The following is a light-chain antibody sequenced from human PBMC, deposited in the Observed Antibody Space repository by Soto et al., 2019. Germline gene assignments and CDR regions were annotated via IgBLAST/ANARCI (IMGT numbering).Light chain of an antibody. CDR1: SSNIGSNT. CDR2: SNN. CDR3: AAWDDSLNGVV. Sequence: QPVPTQPPSASGTPGQRVTISCSGSSSNIGSNTVNWYQQLPGTAPKLLIYSNNQRPSGVPDRFSGSKSGTSASLAISGLQSEDEADYYCAAWDDSLNGVVFGGGTKVTVL. V-gene: IGLV1-44*01. J-gene: IGLJ2*01.